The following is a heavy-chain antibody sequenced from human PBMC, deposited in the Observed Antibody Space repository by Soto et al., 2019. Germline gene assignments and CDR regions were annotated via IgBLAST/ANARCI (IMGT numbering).Heavy chain of an antibody. D-gene: IGHD6-19*01. CDR2: IKQDGSEK. CDR1: GFTFSSYW. CDR3: AREVVIAVAGPVQVVARTGDYYYYMDV. J-gene: IGHJ6*03. Sequence: GGSLRLSCAASGFTFSSYWMSWVRQAPGKGLEWVANIKQDGSEKYYVDSVKGRFTIPRDNAKNSLYLQMNSLGAEDTAVYYCAREVVIAVAGPVQVVARTGDYYYYMDVWGKGTTVTVSS. V-gene: IGHV3-7*01.